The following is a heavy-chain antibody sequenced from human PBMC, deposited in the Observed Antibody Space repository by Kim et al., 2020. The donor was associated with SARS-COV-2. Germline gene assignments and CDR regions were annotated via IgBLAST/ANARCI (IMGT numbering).Heavy chain of an antibody. Sequence: SETLSLTCTVSGGSISSGGYYWSWIRQHPGKGLEWIGYIYYSGSTYYNPSLKSRVTISVDTSKNQFSLKLSSVTAADTAVYYCARDQTNFHDAFDIWGQGTMVTVSS. D-gene: IGHD1-7*01. CDR2: IYYSGST. CDR3: ARDQTNFHDAFDI. V-gene: IGHV4-31*03. J-gene: IGHJ3*02. CDR1: GGSISSGGYY.